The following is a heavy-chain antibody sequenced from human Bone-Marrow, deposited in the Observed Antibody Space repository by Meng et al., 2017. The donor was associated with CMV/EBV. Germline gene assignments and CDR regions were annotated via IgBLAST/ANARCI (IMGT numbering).Heavy chain of an antibody. D-gene: IGHD3-3*01. J-gene: IGHJ4*02. Sequence: GGSLRLSCAASGFTFSSYGMHWVRQAPGKGLEWVAFIRYDGSNKYYADSVKGRFTISRDNAKNSLYLQMNSLRAEDTAVYYCARDSLVMDFWSGFDYWGQGTLVTVSS. CDR1: GFTFSSYG. CDR3: ARDSLVMDFWSGFDY. V-gene: IGHV3-30*02. CDR2: IRYDGSNK.